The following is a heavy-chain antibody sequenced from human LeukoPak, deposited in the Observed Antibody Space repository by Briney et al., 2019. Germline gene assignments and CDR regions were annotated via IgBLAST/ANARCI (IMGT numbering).Heavy chain of an antibody. J-gene: IGHJ4*02. CDR1: GFTFSSYS. CDR2: ISSSSSYI. V-gene: IGHV3-21*01. Sequence: GGSLRLSRAASGFTFSSYSMNWVRQAPGKGLEWVSSISSSSSYIYYADSVKGRFTISRDNAKNSLYLQMNSLRAEDTAVYYCARDVIGLLDYWGQGTLVTVSS. D-gene: IGHD2-21*01. CDR3: ARDVIGLLDY.